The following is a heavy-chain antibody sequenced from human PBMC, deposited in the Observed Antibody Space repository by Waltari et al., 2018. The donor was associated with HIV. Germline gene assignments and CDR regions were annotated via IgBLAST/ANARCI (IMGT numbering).Heavy chain of an antibody. CDR1: GGSFSGYY. Sequence: QVQLQQWGAGLLKPSETLSLTCAVYGGSFSGYYWSWIRQPPGKGLEWIGEINHSGSTNYNPSLKSRFTISVDTSKNQFSLKLSSVTAADTAVYYCARDRTFGYCSSTSCRGFFDYWGQGTLVTVSS. CDR3: ARDRTFGYCSSTSCRGFFDY. V-gene: IGHV4-34*01. D-gene: IGHD2-2*03. J-gene: IGHJ4*02. CDR2: INHSGST.